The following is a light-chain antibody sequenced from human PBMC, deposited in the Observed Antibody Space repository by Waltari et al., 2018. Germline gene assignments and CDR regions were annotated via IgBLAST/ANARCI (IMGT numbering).Light chain of an antibody. J-gene: IGKJ2*01. V-gene: IGKV2-30*01. CDR1: QGLVYGDGNTY. CDR3: MQGTHWPHT. Sequence: VMTQSPLSLSVTLGQPASISCKSSQGLVYGDGNTYLNWFQQKPGQSPRRLIFSVSNRDFGAPDRFSGRGSGADVNLRISRVDADDVAFYYFMQGTHWPHTFGQGTRLEI. CDR2: SVS.